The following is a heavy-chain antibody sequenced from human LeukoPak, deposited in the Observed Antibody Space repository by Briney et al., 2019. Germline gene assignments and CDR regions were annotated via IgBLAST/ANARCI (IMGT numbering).Heavy chain of an antibody. Sequence: GGSLRLSCAASGFTFCVYYMSCLRHAPGGGLEWVSYICSSGSTIYYADSMKDRFTISRDNAKNSLYLQMNSLRAEDTAVYYCARDAGIAVAGTSTDYWGQGTLVTVSS. J-gene: IGHJ4*02. CDR1: GFTFCVYY. D-gene: IGHD6-19*01. CDR2: ICSSGSTI. V-gene: IGHV3-11*04. CDR3: ARDAGIAVAGTSTDY.